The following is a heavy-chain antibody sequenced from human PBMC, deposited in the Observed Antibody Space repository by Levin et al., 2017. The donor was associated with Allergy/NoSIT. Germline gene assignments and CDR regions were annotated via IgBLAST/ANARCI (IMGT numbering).Heavy chain of an antibody. CDR2: ISYDGSNK. V-gene: IGHV3-30*18. J-gene: IGHJ6*02. D-gene: IGHD4-11*01. Sequence: LSLTCAASGFTFSSYGMHWVRQAPGKGLEWVAVISYDGSNKYYADSVKGRFTISRDNSKNTLYLQMNSLGAEDTAVYYCAKDQHRGQQLSYYYGLDVWGQGTTVTVSS. CDR1: GFTFSSYG. CDR3: AKDQHRGQQLSYYYGLDV.